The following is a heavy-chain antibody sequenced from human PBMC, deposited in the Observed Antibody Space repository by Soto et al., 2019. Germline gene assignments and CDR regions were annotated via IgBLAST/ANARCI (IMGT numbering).Heavy chain of an antibody. Sequence: QVQLQESGPGLVKPSQTLSLTCTVSGGSIKSNDYYWNWIRQHPEKALEWIGYIYSSGSTYYNPALKSRVSMSVDTAKNPFALRLNSVTAAYTAVSSCARAIRIVHMKGPTTDTFDIWGQGTLVSVSS. V-gene: IGHV4-31*03. CDR1: GGSIKSNDYY. D-gene: IGHD1-1*01. CDR2: IYSSGST. J-gene: IGHJ3*02. CDR3: ARAIRIVHMKGPTTDTFDI.